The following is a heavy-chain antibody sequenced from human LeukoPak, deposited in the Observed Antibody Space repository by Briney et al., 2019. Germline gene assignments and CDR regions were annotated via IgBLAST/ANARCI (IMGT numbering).Heavy chain of an antibody. Sequence: PGGSLRLSCAASGVTVSSYGMHWVRQAPGKGLEWVSYISSSSSTIYYADSVKGRFTISRDNAKNSLYLQMNSLRAEDTAVYYCARGRYSNSSTLDYWGQGTLVTVSS. CDR3: ARGRYSNSSTLDY. J-gene: IGHJ4*02. CDR1: GVTVSSYG. D-gene: IGHD6-6*01. CDR2: ISSSSSTI. V-gene: IGHV3-48*01.